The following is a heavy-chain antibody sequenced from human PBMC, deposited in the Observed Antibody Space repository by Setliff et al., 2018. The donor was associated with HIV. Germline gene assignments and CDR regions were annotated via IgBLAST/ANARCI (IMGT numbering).Heavy chain of an antibody. Sequence: GASVKVSCKVSGYTLTELSRHWVRQAPGKGLEWLGWISANNDDTNYAEKFQGRVTMTTDTYTSTAYLDLRSLRVDDTAVYYCATGLSSTDPSSNSWGQGTPVTVSS. CDR2: ISANNDDT. D-gene: IGHD1-1*01. CDR3: ATGLSSTDPSSNS. J-gene: IGHJ4*02. V-gene: IGHV1-18*01. CDR1: GYTLTELS.